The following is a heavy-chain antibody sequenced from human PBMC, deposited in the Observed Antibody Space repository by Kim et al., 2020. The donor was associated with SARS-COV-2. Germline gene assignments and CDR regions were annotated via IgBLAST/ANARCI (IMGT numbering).Heavy chain of an antibody. Sequence: GGSLRLSCAASGFTFSNAWMSWVRQAPGKGLEWVGRIKSKTDGGTTDYAAPVKGRFTISRDDSKNTLYLQMNSLKTEDTAVYYCTTQWELNTDNVYYYGMDVWGQGTTVTVSS. CDR2: IKSKTDGGTT. CDR3: TTQWELNTDNVYYYGMDV. D-gene: IGHD1-26*01. V-gene: IGHV3-15*01. CDR1: GFTFSNAW. J-gene: IGHJ6*02.